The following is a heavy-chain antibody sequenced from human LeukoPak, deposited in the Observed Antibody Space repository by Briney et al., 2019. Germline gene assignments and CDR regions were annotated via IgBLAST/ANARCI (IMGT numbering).Heavy chain of an antibody. D-gene: IGHD6-19*01. CDR1: GYTFTSYD. Sequence: ALVKVSCKASGYTFTSYDINWVRQATGQGLEWMGWMNPNSGNTGYAQKFQGRVTMTRNTSISTAYMELSSLRSEGTAVYYCARLRYLGSGWYHYWGQGTPVTVSS. V-gene: IGHV1-8*01. CDR2: MNPNSGNT. CDR3: ARLRYLGSGWYHY. J-gene: IGHJ4*02.